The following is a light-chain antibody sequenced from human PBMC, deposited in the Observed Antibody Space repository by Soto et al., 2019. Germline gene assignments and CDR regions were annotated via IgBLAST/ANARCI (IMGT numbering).Light chain of an antibody. CDR2: DSS. CDR3: QQRSDWPWT. Sequence: EIVLTQSPATLSLSPGERATLSCRASQSVSSYLAWYRQKPGQAPRLLIYDSSNRAAGIPARFSGSGSGTDFPLTVSSLEPEDFVVYYCQQRSDWPWTFGQGTKVEIK. J-gene: IGKJ1*01. V-gene: IGKV3-11*01. CDR1: QSVSSY.